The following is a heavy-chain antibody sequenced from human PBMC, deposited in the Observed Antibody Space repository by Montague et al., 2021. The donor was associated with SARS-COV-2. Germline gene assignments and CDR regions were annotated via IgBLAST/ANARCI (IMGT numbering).Heavy chain of an antibody. J-gene: IGHJ4*02. CDR3: ARDDYDILTGPFDY. CDR2: ISYDGSNK. Sequence: SRSLSWAASGFTFSSYAMHWVRQAPGKGLEWVAAISYDGSNKYYADSVKGRFTIYRDNSKNTLYVQMNSLRAEDTAVYYCARDDYDILTGPFDYWGQGTLVTVSS. CDR1: GFTFSSYA. V-gene: IGHV3-30*04. D-gene: IGHD3-9*01.